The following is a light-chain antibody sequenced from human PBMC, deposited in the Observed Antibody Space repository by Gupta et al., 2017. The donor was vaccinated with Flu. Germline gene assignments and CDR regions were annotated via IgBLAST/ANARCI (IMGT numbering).Light chain of an antibody. CDR2: WAS. J-gene: IGKJ2*01. CDR1: QSVLYSSNNKNY. V-gene: IGKV4-1*01. CDR3: QQDEKSPPFT. Sequence: DIVLTQSPDSLAVSLGERATINCRSSQSVLYSSNNKNYLAWYQQKPGQPPKLLIYWASTREAGVTDRFGGSGYGKHLPLTISSRQEEDVAVYYSQQDEKSPPFTFGQGTKLEIK.